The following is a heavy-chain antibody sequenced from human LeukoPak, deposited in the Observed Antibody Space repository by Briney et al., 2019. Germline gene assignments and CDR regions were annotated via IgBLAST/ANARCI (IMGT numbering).Heavy chain of an antibody. J-gene: IGHJ4*02. CDR2: ISSSSSTI. Sequence: GGSLRLSCAASGFTFSNYSMNWVRQVPGKGLEWVSYISSSSSTIYYAGAVKGRFTISRGNAKNSLYLQMNSLRAEDTAVYYCARVGAMRWDYWGQGTLVTVSS. CDR1: GFTFSNYS. D-gene: IGHD1-26*01. V-gene: IGHV3-48*01. CDR3: ARVGAMRWDY.